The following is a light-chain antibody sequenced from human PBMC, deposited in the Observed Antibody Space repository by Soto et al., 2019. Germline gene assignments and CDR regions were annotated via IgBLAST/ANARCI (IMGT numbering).Light chain of an antibody. CDR1: QSVSSY. Sequence: EIVLTQSPATLSLSPGERATLSRRASQSVSSYLAWYQQKPGQAPRLLIYDASNRATGIPARFSGSGSGTDFTLTISSLEPEDFAVYYCQQRSNWRRTFGQGTK. V-gene: IGKV3-11*01. CDR2: DAS. J-gene: IGKJ1*01. CDR3: QQRSNWRRT.